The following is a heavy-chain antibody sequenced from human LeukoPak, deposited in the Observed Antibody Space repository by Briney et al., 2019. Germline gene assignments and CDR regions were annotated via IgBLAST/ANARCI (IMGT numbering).Heavy chain of an antibody. D-gene: IGHD3-10*01. CDR2: IYYSGST. CDR1: GGSISSSSYY. CDR3: ARHTQLLWFGEFVGGYFDY. J-gene: IGHJ4*02. Sequence: SETLSLTCTVSGGSISSSSYYWDWIRQPPGKGLEWIGSIYYSGSTYYNPSLKSRVTISVDTSKNQFSLKLSSVTAADTAVYYCARHTQLLWFGEFVGGYFDYWGQGTLVTVSS. V-gene: IGHV4-39*01.